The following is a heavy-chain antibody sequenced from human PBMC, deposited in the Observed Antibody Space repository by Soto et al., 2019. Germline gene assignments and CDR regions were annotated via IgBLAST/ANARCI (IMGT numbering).Heavy chain of an antibody. D-gene: IGHD2-8*02. J-gene: IGHJ4*02. CDR3: ARLYGGVSTFDY. V-gene: IGHV3-7*01. Sequence: EVQLVESGGGLVQPGGSLRLSCAASGFSFSNFWMTWVRRAPGKGLEWVASINPDGSGGLYVGSVKGRFTVSRDNAKNSLYLQMNNLRAEDTAMYYCARLYGGVSTFDYWGQGALATVSS. CDR2: INPDGSGG. CDR1: GFSFSNFW.